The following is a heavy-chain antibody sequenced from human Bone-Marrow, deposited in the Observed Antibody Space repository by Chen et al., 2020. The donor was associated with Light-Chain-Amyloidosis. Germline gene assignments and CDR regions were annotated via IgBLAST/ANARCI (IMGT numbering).Heavy chain of an antibody. CDR2: INSDGKST. J-gene: IGHJ4*02. Sequence: SGVTLSGYWMHWVRQTPGKGLVWVSRINSDGKSTNYAXSXKXXXXXXXXXXXXXXXXXXXXXXXXDTAVYYCARGWWGGSCDYWGQGTLVTVSS. CDR3: ARGWWGGSCDY. D-gene: IGHD3-10*01. V-gene: IGHV3-74*01. CDR1: GVTLSGYW.